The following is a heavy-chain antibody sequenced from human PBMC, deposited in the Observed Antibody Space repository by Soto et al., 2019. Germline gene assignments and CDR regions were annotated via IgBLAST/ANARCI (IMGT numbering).Heavy chain of an antibody. J-gene: IGHJ6*03. V-gene: IGHV1-18*01. CDR3: AGGGILGGGAYYYMDV. Sequence: QVQLVQSGAEVKKPGASVKVSCKASGYTFTSYGISWVRQAPGQGLEWMGWISAYNGNTNYAQKPQGRVPKTTDTPTNTGYMGRGGRGSDDAAVYFCAGGGILGGGAYYYMDVWGKGTTVTVSS. CDR2: ISAYNGNT. D-gene: IGHD3-16*01. CDR1: GYTFTSYG.